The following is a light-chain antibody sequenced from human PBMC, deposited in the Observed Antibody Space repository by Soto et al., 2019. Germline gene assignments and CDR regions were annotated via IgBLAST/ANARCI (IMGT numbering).Light chain of an antibody. CDR2: EVN. Sequence: QSALTQPPSASGSPGQSVAISCTGTSSDVGGYNYFSWYQQHPSKAPKLMIYEVNKRPLGVPLRFSASKSGNTASLTVSGLQAEDEADYYCSSYAGSSNVFGAGTKLTVL. CDR3: SSYAGSSNV. V-gene: IGLV2-8*01. J-gene: IGLJ1*01. CDR1: SSDVGGYNY.